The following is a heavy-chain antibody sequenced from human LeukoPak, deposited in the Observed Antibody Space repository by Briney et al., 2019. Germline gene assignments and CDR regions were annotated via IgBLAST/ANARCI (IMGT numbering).Heavy chain of an antibody. CDR1: GFTFSGYA. Sequence: GGSLRLSCAASGFTFSGYAMSWVRQAPRKGLEWVSAVSGSGSTTYYADSVKGRFTISRDNSKNTLYLQMNSLRAEDTAVYYCAKDEGYYGSGSYPDYWGQGTLVTVSS. V-gene: IGHV3-23*01. CDR2: VSGSGSTT. CDR3: AKDEGYYGSGSYPDY. J-gene: IGHJ4*02. D-gene: IGHD3-10*01.